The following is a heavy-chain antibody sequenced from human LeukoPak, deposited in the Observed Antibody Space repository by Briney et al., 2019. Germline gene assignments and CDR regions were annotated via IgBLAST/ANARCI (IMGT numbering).Heavy chain of an antibody. CDR1: GFSFRGYW. CDR3: ARRGSTDY. D-gene: IGHD2/OR15-2a*01. Sequence: PGGSLRLSCAASGFSFRGYWMTWVRQAPGKGLEWVANIKEDGSEKYYADFVKGRFTISRGNAKNSLDLQMNSLRAEDTAVYYCARRGSTDYWGQGTLVTVSS. V-gene: IGHV3-7*03. J-gene: IGHJ4*02. CDR2: IKEDGSEK.